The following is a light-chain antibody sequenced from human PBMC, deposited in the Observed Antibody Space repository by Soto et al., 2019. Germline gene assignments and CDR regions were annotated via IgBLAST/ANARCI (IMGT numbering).Light chain of an antibody. CDR2: NNN. CDR3: SAWDDSLSGRV. CDR1: SSNIGTNY. J-gene: IGLJ3*02. Sequence: QPVLTQAPSASGTPGQGVTMSCSGSSSNIGTNYVYWYQHLPGTAPKLLMYNNNQRPSGVPDRFSGSKSGTSASLAISGLRSEDEGDYYCSAWDDSLSGRVFGGGTKVTVL. V-gene: IGLV1-47*01.